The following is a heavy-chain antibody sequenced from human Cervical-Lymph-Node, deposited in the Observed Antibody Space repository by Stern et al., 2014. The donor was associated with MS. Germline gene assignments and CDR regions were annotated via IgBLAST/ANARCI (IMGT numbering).Heavy chain of an antibody. J-gene: IGHJ1*01. V-gene: IGHV1-2*06. D-gene: IGHD7-27*01. CDR1: GYTFTGSY. CDR3: ARDASGLN. Sequence: VQLVESGAEVKKPGASVKVSCQAFGYTFTGSYMHWVRQAPGQGLEWMGRINPNSGGTNYAQEFQGRVTMTRDSSISTAYMELSRLRSDDTAVYYCARDASGLNWGQGTLVTVSS. CDR2: INPNSGGT.